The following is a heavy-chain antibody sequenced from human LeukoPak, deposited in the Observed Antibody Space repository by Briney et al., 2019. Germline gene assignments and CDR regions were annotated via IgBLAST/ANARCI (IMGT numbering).Heavy chain of an antibody. CDR2: ISSSSSYI. CDR1: GFTFSSYS. D-gene: IGHD5-24*01. V-gene: IGHV3-21*01. CDR3: ARVGMATITNWFDP. J-gene: IGHJ5*02. Sequence: PGGSLRLSCAASGFTFSSYSMNWVRQAPGKGLEWVSSISSSSSYIYYADSVKGRFTISRDNAKNSLYLQMNSLRAADTAVYYCARVGMATITNWFDPWGQGTLVTVSS.